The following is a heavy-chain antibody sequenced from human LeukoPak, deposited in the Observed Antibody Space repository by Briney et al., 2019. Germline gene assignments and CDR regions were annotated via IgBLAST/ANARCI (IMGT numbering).Heavy chain of an antibody. J-gene: IGHJ4*02. CDR2: IDPADSYI. V-gene: IGHV5-10-1*04. CDR1: GYRFTSYW. CDR3: ARHVDGTGHDY. D-gene: IGHD6-19*01. Sequence: GESLRISCKGSGYRFTSYWISWVRQMPGKGLEWMGRIDPADSYINYSPSFQGQVTFSAEKSISTAYLQWSSLKASDTAMYYCARHVDGTGHDYWGQGTLVTVSS.